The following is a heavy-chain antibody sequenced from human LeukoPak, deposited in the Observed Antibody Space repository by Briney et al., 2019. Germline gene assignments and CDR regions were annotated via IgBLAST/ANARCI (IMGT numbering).Heavy chain of an antibody. CDR3: AREQWEGGSFVMGFDY. V-gene: IGHV4-59*11. D-gene: IGHD1-26*01. J-gene: IGHJ4*02. Sequence: SETLSLTCSVSGGSIRSHYWNWIRQPPGKGLEWLGHIYYTGSTYYNPSLKSRVTISVDTSKNQFSLRLSSVTAADTAVYYCAREQWEGGSFVMGFDYWGQGALVTVSS. CDR2: IYYTGST. CDR1: GGSIRSHY.